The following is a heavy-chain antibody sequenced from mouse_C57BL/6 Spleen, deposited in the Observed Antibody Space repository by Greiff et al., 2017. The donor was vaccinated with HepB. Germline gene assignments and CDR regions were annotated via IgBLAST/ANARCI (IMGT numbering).Heavy chain of an antibody. J-gene: IGHJ3*01. CDR3: ARVGSMVTGLFAY. D-gene: IGHD2-2*01. V-gene: IGHV1-81*01. CDR2: IYPRSGNT. Sequence: QVQLQQSGAELARPGASVKLSCKASGYTFTSYGISWVKQRTGQGLEWIGEIYPRSGNTYYNEKFKGKATLTADKSSSTAYMELRSLASEDSAVYFCARVGSMVTGLFAYWGQGTLVTVSA. CDR1: GYTFTSYG.